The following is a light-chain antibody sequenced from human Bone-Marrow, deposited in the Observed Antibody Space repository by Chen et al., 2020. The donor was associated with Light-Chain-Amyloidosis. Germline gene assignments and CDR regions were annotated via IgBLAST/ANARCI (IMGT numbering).Light chain of an antibody. Sequence: EIVLTQSPGTVSLSPGERVTLSCRASQIVDSSYLAWYQQRPGQAPRLLIYGASSMTTGIPGRFSGSGSGTDFTLTISRLKPEDFAVYYCQQYGSAPQTFGQGTKVEIK. J-gene: IGKJ1*01. CDR3: QQYGSAPQT. CDR1: QIVDSSY. CDR2: GAS. V-gene: IGKV3-20*01.